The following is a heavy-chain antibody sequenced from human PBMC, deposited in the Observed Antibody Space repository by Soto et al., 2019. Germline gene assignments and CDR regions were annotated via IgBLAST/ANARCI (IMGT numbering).Heavy chain of an antibody. J-gene: IGHJ4*02. V-gene: IGHV4-59*01. CDR1: GGSISGYY. Sequence: QVQLQESGPGLVKPSETLSLTCTVSGGSISGYYWSWIRQPPGKGLEWIGYIYNSGSTNYNPSLKSRVTMSLDTSKNQFSLKPSFVTAADTAVYYCARAWGGYGDFWGQGTLVTVSS. CDR2: IYNSGST. D-gene: IGHD5-12*01. CDR3: ARAWGGYGDF.